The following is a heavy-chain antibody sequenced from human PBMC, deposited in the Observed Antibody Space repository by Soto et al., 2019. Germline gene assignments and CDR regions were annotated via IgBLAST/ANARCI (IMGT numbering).Heavy chain of an antibody. J-gene: IGHJ6*03. CDR1: GFTFSSYA. D-gene: IGHD3-3*01. Sequence: GGSLRLSCAASGFTFSSYAMSWVRQAPGKGLEWVSAISGSGGSTYYADSVKGRFTISRDNSKNTLYLQMNSLRAEDTAVYYCAKDLMGYYDFWSGYYRDYYYMDVWGKGTTVTVSS. CDR3: AKDLMGYYDFWSGYYRDYYYMDV. CDR2: ISGSGGST. V-gene: IGHV3-23*01.